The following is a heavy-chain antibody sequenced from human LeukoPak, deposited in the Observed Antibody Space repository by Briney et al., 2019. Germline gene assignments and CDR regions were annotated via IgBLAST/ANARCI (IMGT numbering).Heavy chain of an antibody. CDR3: AGDRSGTTEY. J-gene: IGHJ1*01. Sequence: PSETLSLTCTVSGGSISSYYWSWIRQPPGKGLEWIGSIYYSGSTDYNPSLKSRVTISVDTSKNQFSLKLSSVTAADTAVYYCAGDRSGTTEYWGQGTLVTVSS. CDR1: GGSISSYY. V-gene: IGHV4-59*12. CDR2: IYYSGST. D-gene: IGHD2/OR15-2a*01.